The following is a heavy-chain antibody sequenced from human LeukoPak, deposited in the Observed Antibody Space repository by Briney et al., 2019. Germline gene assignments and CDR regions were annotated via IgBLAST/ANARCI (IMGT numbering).Heavy chain of an antibody. J-gene: IGHJ4*02. CDR1: GGSMTTHH. CDR3: TTIKRGNIFGYFDF. Sequence: SETLSLTCTVSGGSMTTHHWNWIRQTPGKGLEWIGYVFDSGRTKENPSLKSRVTLSADTSKNQLSLRLSSVTAADAAVYYCTTIKRGNIFGYFDFWGQGILVTVSS. D-gene: IGHD5-18*01. CDR2: VFDSGRT. V-gene: IGHV4-59*11.